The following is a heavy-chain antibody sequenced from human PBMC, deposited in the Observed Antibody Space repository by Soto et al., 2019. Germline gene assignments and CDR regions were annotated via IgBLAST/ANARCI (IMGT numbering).Heavy chain of an antibody. V-gene: IGHV1-18*01. Sequence: QVQLVQSGAEVKKPGASVKVSCKASGYTFTSYGISWVRQAPGQGLEWMGWISAYNGNTNYAQKLQGRVTMTTDTSTSTAYMELRSLRSDDTAVYYCARDGDIRYYDILTGYWDAFDIWGQGTMVTVSS. D-gene: IGHD3-9*01. CDR1: GYTFTSYG. CDR2: ISAYNGNT. CDR3: ARDGDIRYYDILTGYWDAFDI. J-gene: IGHJ3*02.